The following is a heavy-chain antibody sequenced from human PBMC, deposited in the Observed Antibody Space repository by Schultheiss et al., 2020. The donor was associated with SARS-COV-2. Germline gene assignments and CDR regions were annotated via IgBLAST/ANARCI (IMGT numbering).Heavy chain of an antibody. J-gene: IGHJ4*02. D-gene: IGHD6-13*01. CDR2: ISSSSSYI. CDR3: ARDGISSSFDY. Sequence: GGSLRLSCAASGFTFSNAWMNWVRQAPGKGLEWVSSISSSSSYIYYADSVKGRFTISRDNSKNTLYLQMNSLRAEDTAVYYCARDGISSSFDYWGQGTLVTVSS. CDR1: GFTFSNAW. V-gene: IGHV3-21*01.